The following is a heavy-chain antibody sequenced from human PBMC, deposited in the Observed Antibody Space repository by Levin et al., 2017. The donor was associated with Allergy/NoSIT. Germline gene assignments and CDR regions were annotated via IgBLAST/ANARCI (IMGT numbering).Heavy chain of an antibody. CDR2: IYPGDSDT. Sequence: GESLKISCKGSGYSFTSYWIGWVRQMPGKGLEWMGIIYPGDSDTRYSPSFQGQVTISADKSISTAYLQWSSLKASDTAMYYCARGINYYGSGSYNWFDPWGQGTLVTVSS. D-gene: IGHD3-10*01. CDR1: GYSFTSYW. V-gene: IGHV5-51*01. CDR3: ARGINYYGSGSYNWFDP. J-gene: IGHJ5*02.